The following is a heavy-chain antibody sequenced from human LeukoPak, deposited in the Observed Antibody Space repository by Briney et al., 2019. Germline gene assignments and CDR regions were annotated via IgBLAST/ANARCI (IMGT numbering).Heavy chain of an antibody. CDR3: ARRFEDIVVVPADDAFDI. D-gene: IGHD2-2*01. V-gene: IGHV3-21*01. CDR1: GFTFSSYS. CDR2: ISSSSSYI. Sequence: GGSLRLSCAASGFTFSSYSMNWVRQAPGKGLEWVSSISSSSSYIYYVDSVKGRFTISRDNAKNSLYLQMNSLRAEDTAVYYCARRFEDIVVVPADDAFDIWGQGTMVTVSS. J-gene: IGHJ3*02.